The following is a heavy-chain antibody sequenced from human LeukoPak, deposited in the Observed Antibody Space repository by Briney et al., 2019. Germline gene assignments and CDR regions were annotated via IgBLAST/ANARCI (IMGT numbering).Heavy chain of an antibody. V-gene: IGHV3-53*01. Sequence: GGSLRLSCAASGFTFSSYGMHWVRQAPGKGLEWVSVIYSGGSTFYADSVKGRFSISRDNSKNTLYLQMNSLRAEDTAVYYCASGTAEAPLDNWGQGTLVTVSS. CDR3: ASGTAEAPLDN. J-gene: IGHJ4*02. CDR2: IYSGGST. CDR1: GFTFSSYG. D-gene: IGHD6-13*01.